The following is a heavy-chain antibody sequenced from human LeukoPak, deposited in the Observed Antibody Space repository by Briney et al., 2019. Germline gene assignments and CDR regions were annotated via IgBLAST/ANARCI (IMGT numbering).Heavy chain of an antibody. J-gene: IGHJ4*02. CDR1: GGTLSSYA. D-gene: IGHD6-19*01. CDR3: ARSKSGWYYVYFDY. Sequence: GSSVKVSCKASGGTLSSYAISWVRQAPGQGLEWMGGIIPIFGTANYAQKFQGRVTITADESTSTAYMELSSLRSEDTAVYYCARSKSGWYYVYFDYWGQGTLVTVSS. V-gene: IGHV1-69*01. CDR2: IIPIFGTA.